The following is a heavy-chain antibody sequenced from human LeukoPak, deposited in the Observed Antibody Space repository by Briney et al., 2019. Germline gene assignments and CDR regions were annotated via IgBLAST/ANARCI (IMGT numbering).Heavy chain of an antibody. D-gene: IGHD6-13*01. CDR3: ARESGYSLDY. J-gene: IGHJ4*02. Sequence: GGSLRLSCAASGFTFSSYAMHWVRQAPGKGLEWVAVISYDGSNKYYAESVKGRFTISRDNSKNTLYLQMNSLRGEDTAVYYCARESGYSLDYWGQGTLVTVSS. CDR2: ISYDGSNK. V-gene: IGHV3-30-3*01. CDR1: GFTFSSYA.